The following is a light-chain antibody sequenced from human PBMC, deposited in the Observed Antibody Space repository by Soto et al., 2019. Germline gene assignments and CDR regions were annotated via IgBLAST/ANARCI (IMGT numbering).Light chain of an antibody. CDR2: LGS. V-gene: IGKV2-28*01. CDR3: TQAIRTQWP. Sequence: DIVMTQSPLSLPVTPGEPASISCRSSQSLLHNNGYNYLDWYLQKPGQSPQLLIYLGSNRASGVPGRFSGSGSGTDFTLKISRVEAEDVGVYSCTQAIRTQWPLGPGTK. CDR1: QSLLHNNGYNY. J-gene: IGKJ1*01.